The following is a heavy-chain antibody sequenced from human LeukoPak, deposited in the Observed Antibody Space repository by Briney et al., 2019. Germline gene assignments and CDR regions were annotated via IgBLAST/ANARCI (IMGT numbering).Heavy chain of an antibody. D-gene: IGHD3-3*01. V-gene: IGHV4-34*01. CDR2: INHSGST. J-gene: IGHJ4*02. CDR3: ARLDYDFWSGNHDY. CDR1: GGSFSGYY. Sequence: SETLSLTCAVYGGSFSGYYWSWIRQPPGKGLEWIGEINHSGSTNYNPSLKSRVTISVDTSKNQFPLKLSSVTAADTAVYYCARLDYDFWSGNHDYWGQGTLVTVSS.